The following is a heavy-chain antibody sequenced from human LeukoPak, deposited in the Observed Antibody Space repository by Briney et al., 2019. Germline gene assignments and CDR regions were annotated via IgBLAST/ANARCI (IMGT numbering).Heavy chain of an antibody. CDR1: GFTFSSYA. Sequence: PGGSLRLSCAASGFTFSSYAMSWVRQAPGKGLEWVSAISGSGGSPYYADSVKGRFTISRDNSKNPLYLQMNSLRAEDTAVYYCAKSRNPTVTRLGYYYGMDVWGKGTTVTVSS. D-gene: IGHD4-17*01. CDR2: ISGSGGSP. J-gene: IGHJ6*04. V-gene: IGHV3-23*01. CDR3: AKSRNPTVTRLGYYYGMDV.